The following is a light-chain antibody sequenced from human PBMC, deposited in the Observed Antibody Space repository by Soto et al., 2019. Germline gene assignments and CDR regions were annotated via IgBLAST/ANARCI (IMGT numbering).Light chain of an antibody. CDR2: EVS. Sequence: QSSLAQPASVSGSPGQSITVSRTGTRSDVGGYDFVSWYQQHPGKAPKLIIYEVSNRPSGVSNRFSGSKSDNTASLTVSGLQAEDEADYYCSSYVSSSTYVFGTGTKVTVL. J-gene: IGLJ1*01. CDR1: RSDVGGYDF. V-gene: IGLV2-14*01. CDR3: SSYVSSSTYV.